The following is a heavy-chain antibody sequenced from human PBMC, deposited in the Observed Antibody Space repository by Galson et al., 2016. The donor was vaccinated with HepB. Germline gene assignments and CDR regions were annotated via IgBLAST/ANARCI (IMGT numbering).Heavy chain of an antibody. J-gene: IGHJ4*02. CDR3: AGSTRGGWRPSYFDY. V-gene: IGHV3-21*01. CDR1: GFTFSSHA. CDR2: ISSSSSYI. D-gene: IGHD6-19*01. Sequence: SLRLSCAASGFTFSSHALNWVRQAPGKGLEWVSYISSSSSYIYYADAVKGRFIISRDNAKKSLYLQMNSLRAEDTAVYYCAGSTRGGWRPSYFDYWGQGTLVTVSS.